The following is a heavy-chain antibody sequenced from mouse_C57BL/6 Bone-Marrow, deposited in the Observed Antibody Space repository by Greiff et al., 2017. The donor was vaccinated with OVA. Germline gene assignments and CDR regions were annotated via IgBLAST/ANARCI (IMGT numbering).Heavy chain of an antibody. CDR1: GYTFTDYY. Sequence: QVQLQQSGAELVRPGASVKLSCKASGYTFTDYYINWVKQRPGQGLEWIARIYPGSGNTYYNEKFKGKATLTAEKSSSTAYMQLSSLTSEDSAVYFCARAGTTVRYFDYWGQGTTLTVSS. J-gene: IGHJ2*01. CDR3: ARAGTTVRYFDY. V-gene: IGHV1-76*01. D-gene: IGHD1-1*01. CDR2: IYPGSGNT.